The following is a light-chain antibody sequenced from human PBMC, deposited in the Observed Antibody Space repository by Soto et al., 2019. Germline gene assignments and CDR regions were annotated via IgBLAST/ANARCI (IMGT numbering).Light chain of an antibody. V-gene: IGLV2-8*01. J-gene: IGLJ1*01. CDR1: SSDVGGYNY. CDR2: EVS. CDR3: SSYAGSISYV. Sequence: QSALTQPPSASGSPGQSVTISCTGTSSDVGGYNYVSWYQQHPGKAPKLMIYEVSKRPSGVPDRFSGSKSGNTASLTVSGLQAEDEADYYCSSYAGSISYVSGTGTKLTVL.